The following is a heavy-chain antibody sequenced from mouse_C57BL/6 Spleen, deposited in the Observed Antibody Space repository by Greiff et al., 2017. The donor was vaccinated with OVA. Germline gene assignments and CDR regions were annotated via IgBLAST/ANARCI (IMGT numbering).Heavy chain of an antibody. J-gene: IGHJ4*01. CDR1: GFTFSSYA. CDR3: ARGTLHYYAMDY. Sequence: EVQRVESGGGLVKPGGSLKLSCAASGFTFSSYAMSWVRQTPEKRLEWVATISDGGSYTYYPDNVKGRFTISRDNAKNNLYLQMSHLKSEDTAMYYCARGTLHYYAMDYWGQGTSVTVSS. V-gene: IGHV5-4*01. CDR2: ISDGGSYT.